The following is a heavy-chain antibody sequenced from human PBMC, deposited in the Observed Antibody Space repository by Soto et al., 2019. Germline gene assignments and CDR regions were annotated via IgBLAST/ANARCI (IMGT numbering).Heavy chain of an antibody. CDR2: IYYSGST. CDR1: GGSISSYY. CDR3: ARSAPPYGMDV. J-gene: IGHJ6*02. Sequence: SETLSLTCTVSGGSISSYYWSWIRQNTGKGLEWIGYIYYSGSTNYNPSLKSRVTISVDTSKNQFSTKLSSVTAADTDVYYCARSAPPYGMDVWGQGTTVT. V-gene: IGHV4-59*01.